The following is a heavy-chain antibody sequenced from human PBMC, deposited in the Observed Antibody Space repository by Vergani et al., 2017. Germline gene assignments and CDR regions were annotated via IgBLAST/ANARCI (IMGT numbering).Heavy chain of an antibody. D-gene: IGHD4/OR15-4a*01. J-gene: IGHJ4*02. Sequence: EVMLVQSGAEVKKPGESLKISCKYSESSFISNEIAWVRQMSGQGLQWMVNINPIDSKIAYSPSFPGRAIMSLDKSITTAYLQWRSLKASDTAIYYCTRIVPCGDGAFLNFDHWGQGTQFTVSS. CDR1: ESSFISNE. CDR2: INPIDSKI. V-gene: IGHV5-51*03. CDR3: TRIVPCGDGAFLNFDH.